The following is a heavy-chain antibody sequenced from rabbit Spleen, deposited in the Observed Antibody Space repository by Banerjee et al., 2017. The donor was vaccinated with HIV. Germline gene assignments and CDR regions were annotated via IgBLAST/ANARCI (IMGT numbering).Heavy chain of an antibody. CDR3: ARGEHFSVGFSAFAIYLDL. Sequence: QEQLVESGGGLVQPGGSLKLSCKGSGFDFSGYGVSWVRQAPGKGLEWIGCIYAGSGSAYYASWAKGRFTISKTSSTTVTLQMTSLTAADTATYFCARGEHFSVGFSAFAIYLDLWGPGTLVTVS. CDR1: GFDFSGYG. J-gene: IGHJ4*01. D-gene: IGHD6-1*01. CDR2: IYAGSGSA. V-gene: IGHV1S45*01.